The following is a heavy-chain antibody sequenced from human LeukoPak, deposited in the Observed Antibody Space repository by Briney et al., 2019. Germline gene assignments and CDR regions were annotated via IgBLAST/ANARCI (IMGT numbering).Heavy chain of an antibody. V-gene: IGHV3-30-3*01. D-gene: IGHD1-26*01. Sequence: PGGSLRLSCAASGFTFSSYAMHWVRQAPGKGLEWVAVISYDGSNKYYADSVKGRFTISRDNSKNTLYLQMNSLRAEDTAVYYCAREMVGALGYWGQGTLVTVSS. CDR3: AREMVGALGY. J-gene: IGHJ4*02. CDR1: GFTFSSYA. CDR2: ISYDGSNK.